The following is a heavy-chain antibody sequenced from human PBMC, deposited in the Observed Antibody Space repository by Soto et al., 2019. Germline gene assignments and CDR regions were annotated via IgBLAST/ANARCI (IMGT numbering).Heavy chain of an antibody. D-gene: IGHD2-2*02. J-gene: IGHJ6*02. V-gene: IGHV3-13*05. CDR1: GFTFSNFD. CDR2: IGAARDP. Sequence: EVQLVESGGGLVQPGESLRLSCATSGFTFSNFDMHWVRQVPGKGLEWVSAIGAARDPYYLGSVKGRFTISRENAKNSVYLQMNDLRAGDSAVYYCARAYTGRLPRRADYYYAMDAWGQGTTVTVSS. CDR3: ARAYTGRLPRRADYYYAMDA.